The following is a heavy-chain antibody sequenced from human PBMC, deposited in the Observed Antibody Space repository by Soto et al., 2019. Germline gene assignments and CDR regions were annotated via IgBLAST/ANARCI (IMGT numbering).Heavy chain of an antibody. CDR1: GFIFSSYA. CDR3: ARDTDYGFDY. D-gene: IGHD4-17*01. J-gene: IGHJ4*02. V-gene: IGHV3-48*02. CDR2: IGSESSTI. Sequence: GGSLRLSCAASGFIFSSYAMNWVRQAPGKGLEWVSNIGSESSTITYSDSVRGRFTISRDNAKNSVDLQMNSLRDEDTALYYCARDTDYGFDYWGQGTLVTVSS.